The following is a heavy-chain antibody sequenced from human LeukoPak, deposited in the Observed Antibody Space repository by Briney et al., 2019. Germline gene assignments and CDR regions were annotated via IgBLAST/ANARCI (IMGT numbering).Heavy chain of an antibody. CDR3: AKEIAVYSSSWYFQH. CDR1: GFTFSSYW. CDR2: IAFDGSIE. V-gene: IGHV3-30*18. Sequence: GGSLRLSCAASGFTFSSYWMSWVRQAPGKGLEWVAVIAFDGSIEHYADSVKGRFTVSRDNSKNTLYLQMNSLRAEDTAVYYCAKEIAVYSSSWYFQHWGQGTLVTVSS. J-gene: IGHJ1*01. D-gene: IGHD6-13*01.